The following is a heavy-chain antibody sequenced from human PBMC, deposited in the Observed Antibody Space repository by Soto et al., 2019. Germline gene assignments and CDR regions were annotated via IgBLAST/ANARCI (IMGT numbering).Heavy chain of an antibody. D-gene: IGHD4-17*01. Sequence: GASVKVSCKASGYTFTSYGISWVRQAPGQGLEWMGWISAYNGNTKYSQKFQGRVTITRDTSASTAYMEMSSLRSEYTAVYYCARASTVVTRDGFFGYWGQGTLVTVSS. CDR3: ARASTVVTRDGFFGY. V-gene: IGHV1-18*01. J-gene: IGHJ4*02. CDR2: ISAYNGNT. CDR1: GYTFTSYG.